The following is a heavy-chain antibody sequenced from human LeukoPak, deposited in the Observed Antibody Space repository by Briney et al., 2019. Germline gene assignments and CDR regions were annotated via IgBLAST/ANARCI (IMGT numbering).Heavy chain of an antibody. V-gene: IGHV3-7*03. CDR3: ARAKGYYYDSSGYYHITYYYYGMDV. CDR1: GFTFSSYC. CDR2: IKQDGSEK. Sequence: GGSLRLSCAASGFTFSSYCMSWVRQAPGKGLEWVANIKQDGSEKYYVDSVKGRFTISRDNAKNSLYLQMNSLRAEDTAVYYCARAKGYYYDSSGYYHITYYYYGMDVWGQGTTVTVSS. D-gene: IGHD3-22*01. J-gene: IGHJ6*02.